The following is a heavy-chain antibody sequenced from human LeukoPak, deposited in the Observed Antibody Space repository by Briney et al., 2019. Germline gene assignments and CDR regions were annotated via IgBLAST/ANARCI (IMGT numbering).Heavy chain of an antibody. CDR2: IIPIFGTA. CDR1: GYTFTSYG. CDR3: ARGRGDGYNYWWFDP. D-gene: IGHD5-24*01. V-gene: IGHV1-69*13. Sequence: ASVKVSCKASGYTFTSYGISWVRQAPGQGLEWMGGIIPIFGTANYAQKFQGRVTITADESTSTAYMELSSLRSEDTAVYYCARGRGDGYNYWWFDPWGQGTLVTVSS. J-gene: IGHJ5*02.